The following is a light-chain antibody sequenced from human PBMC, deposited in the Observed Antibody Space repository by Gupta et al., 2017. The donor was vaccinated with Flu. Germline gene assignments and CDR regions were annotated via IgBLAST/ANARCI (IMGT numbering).Light chain of an antibody. CDR1: ISNIGAGYD. CDR2: GNS. Sequence: QSVLTQPPSLSGAPGQRVTMSCAGSISNIGAGYDVHWYKQLPGTAPKLLIYGNSNRPSGVPDRFSGSKSGTSASLAITGLQAEDEADYYCQSYDSSLSGSVFGGGTKLTVL. J-gene: IGLJ3*02. CDR3: QSYDSSLSGSV. V-gene: IGLV1-40*01.